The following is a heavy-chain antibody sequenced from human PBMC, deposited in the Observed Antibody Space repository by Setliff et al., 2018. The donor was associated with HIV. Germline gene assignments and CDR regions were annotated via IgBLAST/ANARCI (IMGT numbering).Heavy chain of an antibody. CDR2: IFYSGST. CDR1: GGSISSYY. Sequence: PSETLSLTCTVSGGSISSYYWSWIRQPPGEGLEWIGYIFYSGSTNYNPSLKSRVTISLDPSKNQFSLKLTSVTAADTAVYYCASAGSGTRAPPRYWGQGTLVTVSS. D-gene: IGHD1-1*01. V-gene: IGHV4-59*01. J-gene: IGHJ4*02. CDR3: ASAGSGTRAPPRY.